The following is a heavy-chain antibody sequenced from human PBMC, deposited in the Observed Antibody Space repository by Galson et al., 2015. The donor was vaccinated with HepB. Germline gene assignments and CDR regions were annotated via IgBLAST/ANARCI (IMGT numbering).Heavy chain of an antibody. CDR2: IWYDGSNK. V-gene: IGHV3-33*08. J-gene: IGHJ4*02. D-gene: IGHD3-22*01. Sequence: SLRLSCAASGLTFSSYGMHWVRQAPGKGLEWVAVIWYDGSNKYYADSVKGRFTISRDNSKNTQYLQMNSLRAEDTAVYYCARDSSYYDSSGYPYYFDYWGQGTLVTVSS. CDR3: ARDSSYYDSSGYPYYFDY. CDR1: GLTFSSYG.